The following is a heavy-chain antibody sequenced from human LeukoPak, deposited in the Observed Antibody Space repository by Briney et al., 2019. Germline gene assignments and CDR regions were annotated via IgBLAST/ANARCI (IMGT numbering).Heavy chain of an antibody. CDR2: ISYDGSDK. Sequence: GGSLRLSCAASGFTFSTYAMHWVRQAPGKGLEWLAVISYDGSDKYYADSVKGRFTISRDNSKNTLHLQMSSLRAEDTAMYYCARGGYSGKYHSEFSDSWGQGTLVTVSS. CDR1: GFTFSTYA. V-gene: IGHV3-30*04. D-gene: IGHD1-26*01. J-gene: IGHJ4*02. CDR3: ARGGYSGKYHSEFSDS.